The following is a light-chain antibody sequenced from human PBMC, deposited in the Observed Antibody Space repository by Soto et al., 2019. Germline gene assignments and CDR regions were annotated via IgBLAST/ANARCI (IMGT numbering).Light chain of an antibody. Sequence: EIVLTQSPATLSLSPGERATLSCRASQSVSSYVAWYQQKPGQAPRLRIYDASNRATGIPARFSVSGSGTAFALTISSLEPDDFAVYYCQQRSNWPSTFGGGTKVEIK. CDR1: QSVSSY. J-gene: IGKJ4*01. CDR3: QQRSNWPST. CDR2: DAS. V-gene: IGKV3-11*01.